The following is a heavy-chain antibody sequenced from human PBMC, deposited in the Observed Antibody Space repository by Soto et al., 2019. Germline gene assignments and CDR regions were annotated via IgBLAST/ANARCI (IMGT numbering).Heavy chain of an antibody. CDR3: ARHVGYCGGGSCGGVYCQH. V-gene: IGHV4-39*01. CDR2: IYYSGST. CDR1: VGSISSSPYY. D-gene: IGHD2-15*01. J-gene: IGHJ1*01. Sequence: QLQLQESGPGLVKPSETLSLTCTVSVGSISSSPYYWGWIRQPPGKGLEWIGSIYYSGSTYYSPSLKSRVTITVGTSKIHFSLKLSSVTAADTAVYYCARHVGYCGGGSCGGVYCQHWGQGTLVTVSS.